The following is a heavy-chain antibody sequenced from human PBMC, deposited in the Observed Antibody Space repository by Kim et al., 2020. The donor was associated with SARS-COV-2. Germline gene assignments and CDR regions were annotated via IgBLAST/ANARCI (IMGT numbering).Heavy chain of an antibody. J-gene: IGHJ6*02. D-gene: IGHD3-10*01. CDR2: INSDGIST. CDR3: ARVFRVTFYSGMDV. CDR1: GFTFSSYW. Sequence: GGSLRLSCAASGFTFSSYWMHWVRQAPGKGLVWVSRINSDGISTNYADSVKGRFTVSRDNAKDTLYLQMDSLRAEDSAVYYCARVFRVTFYSGMDVWGQ. V-gene: IGHV3-74*01.